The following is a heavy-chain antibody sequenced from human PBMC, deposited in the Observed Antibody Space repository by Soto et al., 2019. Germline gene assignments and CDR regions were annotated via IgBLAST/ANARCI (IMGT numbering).Heavy chain of an antibody. CDR1: GGSISSSSYY. V-gene: IGHV4-39*01. CDR2: IYYSGST. D-gene: IGHD5-12*01. Sequence: TSETLSLTCAVSGGSISSSSYYWGWIRQPPGKGLEWIGSIYYSGSTYYNPSLKSRVTISVDTSKNQFSLKLSSVTAADTAVYYCARQAYSGYDSYYFDYWGQGTLVTVSS. J-gene: IGHJ4*02. CDR3: ARQAYSGYDSYYFDY.